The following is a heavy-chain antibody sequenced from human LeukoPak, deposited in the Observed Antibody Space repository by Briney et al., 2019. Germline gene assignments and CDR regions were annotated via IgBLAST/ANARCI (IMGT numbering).Heavy chain of an antibody. CDR3: ARVWGSYRFTFDY. Sequence: GGSLRLSCAASGFTFNNYNMNWVRQAPGKGLEWVSVIYSGGSTYYADSVKGRFTISRDNSKNTLYLQMNSLRAEDTAVYYCARVWGSYRFTFDYWGQGTLVTVSS. J-gene: IGHJ4*02. CDR2: IYSGGST. D-gene: IGHD3-16*02. CDR1: GFTFNNYN. V-gene: IGHV3-53*01.